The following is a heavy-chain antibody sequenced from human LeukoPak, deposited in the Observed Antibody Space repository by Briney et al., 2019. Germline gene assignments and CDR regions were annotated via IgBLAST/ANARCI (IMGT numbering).Heavy chain of an antibody. V-gene: IGHV3-23*01. J-gene: IGHJ5*02. CDR2: ISGSEGDT. CDR1: GFIFSTYA. CDR3: ARENDYYDSSGINH. Sequence: GGSLRLSCAASGFIFSTYAMNWFRQAPGKGLEWVSGISGSEGDTYYADSVRGRFTISRDSSKNTLYLQMYSLRAEDTAVYYCARENDYYDSSGINHWGQGTLVTVSS. D-gene: IGHD3-22*01.